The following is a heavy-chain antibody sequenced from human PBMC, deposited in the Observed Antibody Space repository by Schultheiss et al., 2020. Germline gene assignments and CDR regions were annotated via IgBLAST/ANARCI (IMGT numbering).Heavy chain of an antibody. CDR1: GGSFSGYY. J-gene: IGHJ5*02. V-gene: IGHV4-59*01. CDR3: ARANSYSSGWYLGWFDP. Sequence: SETLSLTCAVYGGSFSGYYWSWIRQPPGKGLEWIGYIYYSGSTNYNPSLKSRVTISVDTSKNQFSLKLSSVTAADTAVYYCARANSYSSGWYLGWFDPWGGETLVT. D-gene: IGHD6-19*01. CDR2: IYYSGST.